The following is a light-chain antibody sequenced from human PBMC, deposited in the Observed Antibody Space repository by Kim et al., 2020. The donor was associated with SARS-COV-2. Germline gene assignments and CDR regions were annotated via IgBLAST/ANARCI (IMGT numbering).Light chain of an antibody. CDR3: NSRDSSGNHWV. CDR2: AKN. CDR1: SLRKYF. V-gene: IGLV3-19*01. Sequence: SSELTQDPAVSVALGQTVRITCQGDSLRKYFASWYQQKPGQAPVLVIYAKNNRPSGIPDRFSGSNSGNTASLTITGAQAEDEADYYCNSRDSSGNHWVFGGGTKVTVL. J-gene: IGLJ3*02.